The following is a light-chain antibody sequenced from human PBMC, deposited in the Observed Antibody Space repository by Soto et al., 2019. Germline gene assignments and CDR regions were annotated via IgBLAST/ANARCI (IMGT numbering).Light chain of an antibody. Sequence: AIQMTQSTSSLSASVGDRGTITCRASEGIRNDLGWYQQKPGKAPKLLIYAASSLQSGVPSRFSGSGSGTDFTLTISSLQPEDFATYYCLQYYNYPQWTFGQGTKVEIK. CDR1: EGIRND. CDR3: LQYYNYPQWT. J-gene: IGKJ1*01. CDR2: AAS. V-gene: IGKV1-6*01.